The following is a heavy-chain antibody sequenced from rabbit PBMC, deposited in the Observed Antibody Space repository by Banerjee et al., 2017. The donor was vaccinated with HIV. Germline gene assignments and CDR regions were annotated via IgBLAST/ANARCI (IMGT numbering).Heavy chain of an antibody. CDR2: IYNGDGST. Sequence: QEQLVESGGGLVQPGGSLKLSCTASGFTLSSYWMCWVRQAPGKGPEWIACIYNGDGSTYYASWAKGRFTITKTSSTTVTLQMTSLTAADTTTYFCARDAAGSNYYTYFKLWGPGTLVTVS. CDR1: GFTLSSYW. J-gene: IGHJ4*01. V-gene: IGHV1S45*01. D-gene: IGHD8-1*01. CDR3: ARDAAGSNYYTYFKL.